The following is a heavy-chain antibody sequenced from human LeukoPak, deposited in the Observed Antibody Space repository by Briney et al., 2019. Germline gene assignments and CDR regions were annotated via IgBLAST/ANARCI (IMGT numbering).Heavy chain of an antibody. D-gene: IGHD6-19*01. CDR3: AREMKVSIAVAALDY. CDR1: GFTFSSYS. V-gene: IGHV3-21*01. CDR2: ISSSSSYI. Sequence: GGSLRLSCAASGFTFSSYSMNWVRQAPGKGLEWVSSISSSSSYIYYADSVKGRFTISRDNAKNPLYLQMNSLRAEDTAVYYCAREMKVSIAVAALDYWGQGTLVTVSS. J-gene: IGHJ4*02.